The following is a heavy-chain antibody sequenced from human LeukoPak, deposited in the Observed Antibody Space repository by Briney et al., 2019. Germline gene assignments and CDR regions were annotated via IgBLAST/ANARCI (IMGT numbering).Heavy chain of an antibody. CDR2: ISGSGGST. Sequence: PGGSLRLSCAASGFTFSSYAMSWVRQAPGKGLEWVSAISGSGGSTYYADSVKGRFTISRDNSKNTLYLQMNSLRAEDTAVYYCAKDSSTSGSYVVGLFDYWGQGTLVTVSS. CDR1: GFTFSSYA. CDR3: AKDSSTSGSYVVGLFDY. V-gene: IGHV3-23*01. D-gene: IGHD1-26*01. J-gene: IGHJ4*02.